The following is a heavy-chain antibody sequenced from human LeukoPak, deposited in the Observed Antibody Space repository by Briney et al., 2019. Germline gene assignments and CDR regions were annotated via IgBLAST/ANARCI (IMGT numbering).Heavy chain of an antibody. V-gene: IGHV3-7*04. CDR3: AREYYYGSGSYYNGY. CDR1: GFTFRGYW. Sequence: PGGSLRLSCAASGFTFRGYWMTWVRQAPGKGLEWVANIKQDGSEKYYVDSVKGRFTISRDNANNSLYLQMNSLRAEDTAVYYCAREYYYGSGSYYNGYWGQGTLVTVSS. CDR2: IKQDGSEK. D-gene: IGHD3-10*01. J-gene: IGHJ4*02.